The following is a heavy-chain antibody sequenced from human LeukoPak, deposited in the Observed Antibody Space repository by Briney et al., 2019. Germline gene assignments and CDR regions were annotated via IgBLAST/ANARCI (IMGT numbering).Heavy chain of an antibody. V-gene: IGHV3-7*01. CDR1: GFTFSSYW. J-gene: IGHJ3*01. D-gene: IGHD1-26*01. Sequence: GGSLRLSCAASGFTFSSYWMSWVRQAPGKGLEWVANIKQDGSEKYYVDSVKGRFTISIDNAKNSLYLQMNSLRAADTAVYYCPRGSQWEVRPDAFDLWGQGTMVTVSS. CDR2: IKQDGSEK. CDR3: PRGSQWEVRPDAFDL.